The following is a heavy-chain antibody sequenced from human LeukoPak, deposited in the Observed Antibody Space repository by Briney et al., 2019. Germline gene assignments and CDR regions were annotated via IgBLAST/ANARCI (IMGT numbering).Heavy chain of an antibody. CDR3: ARDEIIVGATKGSDY. J-gene: IGHJ4*02. V-gene: IGHV1-18*04. CDR2: ISAYNGNT. D-gene: IGHD1-26*01. CDR1: GYTFTSYG. Sequence: ASVKVSCKASGYTFTSYGISWVRQAPGQGLEWMGWISAYNGNTNYAQKLQGRVTMTTDTSTSTAYMELRSLRSDDTAVYCCARDEIIVGATKGSDYWGQGTLVTVSS.